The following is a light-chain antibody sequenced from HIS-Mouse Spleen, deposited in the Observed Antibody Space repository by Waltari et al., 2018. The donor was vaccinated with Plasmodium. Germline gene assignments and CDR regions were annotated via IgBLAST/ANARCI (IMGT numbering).Light chain of an antibody. V-gene: IGLV3-10*01. CDR3: YSTDSSGNHRV. Sequence: SYELTQPPSVSVSPGQTARITCPGAALPTKYAYWYQQKSGQAPLLVIYEDNKRPSGIPERFSGSSSGTMATLTISGAQVEDEADYYCYSTDSSGNHRVFGGGTKLTVL. J-gene: IGLJ3*02. CDR2: EDN. CDR1: ALPTKY.